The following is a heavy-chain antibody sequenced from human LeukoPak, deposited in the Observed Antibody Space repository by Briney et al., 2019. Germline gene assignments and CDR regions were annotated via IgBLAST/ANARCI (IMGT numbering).Heavy chain of an antibody. D-gene: IGHD3-22*01. Sequence: GESLKISCKGSGYSFTSYWIGWVRQMPGKGLEWMGIIYPGDSDTRYSPSFQGQVTISADKSISTAYLQWSSLKASDTAMYYCARRGETLAYDSSGSPFDYWGQGTLVTVSS. CDR2: IYPGDSDT. CDR3: ARRGETLAYDSSGSPFDY. V-gene: IGHV5-51*01. J-gene: IGHJ4*02. CDR1: GYSFTSYW.